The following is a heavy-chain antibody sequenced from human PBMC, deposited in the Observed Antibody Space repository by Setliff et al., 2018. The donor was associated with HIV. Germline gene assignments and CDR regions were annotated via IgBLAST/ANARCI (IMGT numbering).Heavy chain of an antibody. J-gene: IGHJ4*02. D-gene: IGHD6-19*01. CDR2: IYYSGNT. V-gene: IGHV4-39*01. CDR1: GGPISSSTYF. Sequence: PSETLSLTCSVSGGPISSSTYFWDWIRQPPGKGLGWIGSIYYSGNTYYNPSLKSRVTISVDTSKRQFSLKLSSVTAGDSALYYCARRRGQKATGWYYFDFWGQGALVTVSS. CDR3: ARRRGQKATGWYYFDF.